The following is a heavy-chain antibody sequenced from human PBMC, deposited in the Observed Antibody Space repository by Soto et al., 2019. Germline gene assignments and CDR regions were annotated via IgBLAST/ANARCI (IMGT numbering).Heavy chain of an antibody. CDR2: IYYSGTT. J-gene: IGHJ4*02. CDR3: ARESYYGSGATVVAY. Sequence: SETLSPTCTVSGGSISSYYWSWIRQPPGKGLEWIGYIYYSGTTSYNPSLNSRVTMSVDTSKNQFSLKVNSVTAADTAVYYCARESYYGSGATVVAYWGQGTLVTVS. D-gene: IGHD3-10*01. V-gene: IGHV4-59*01. CDR1: GGSISSYY.